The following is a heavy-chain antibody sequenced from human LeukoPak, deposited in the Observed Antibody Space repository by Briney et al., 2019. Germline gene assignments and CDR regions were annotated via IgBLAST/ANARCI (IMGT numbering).Heavy chain of an antibody. CDR2: IRYDGSNK. D-gene: IGHD3-10*01. CDR1: GFTFSSYG. J-gene: IGHJ4*02. CDR3: EKDTYGSGSPHGFDY. Sequence: GGSLRLSCAASGFTFSSYGMHWVSQAPGKGLEWVAFIRYDGSNKYYADSVKGRFTISRDNSKNTLYLPMNSLSAEDTAVYYCEKDTYGSGSPHGFDYWGQGTLVTVSS. V-gene: IGHV3-30*02.